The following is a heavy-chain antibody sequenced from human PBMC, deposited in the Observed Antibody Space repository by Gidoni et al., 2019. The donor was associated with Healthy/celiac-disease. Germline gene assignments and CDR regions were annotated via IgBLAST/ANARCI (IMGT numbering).Heavy chain of an antibody. CDR2: ISWNSGSI. CDR3: AKMGARPFYLLDY. D-gene: IGHD3-16*01. Sequence: EVQLVESGGGLVQPGRSLRLSCAASGFTFDDYAMHWVRQAPGKGLEWVSGISWNSGSIGYADSVKGRFTISRDNAKNSLYLQMNSLRAEDTALYYCAKMGARPFYLLDYWGQGTLVTVSS. J-gene: IGHJ4*02. CDR1: GFTFDDYA. V-gene: IGHV3-9*01.